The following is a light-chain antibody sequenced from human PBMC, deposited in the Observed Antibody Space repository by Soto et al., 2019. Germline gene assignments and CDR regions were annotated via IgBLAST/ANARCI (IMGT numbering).Light chain of an antibody. CDR3: SSYTNTSTFVV. J-gene: IGLJ2*01. CDR1: SSDIGGYNF. V-gene: IGLV2-14*01. Sequence: QSVLTQPASVSGSPGQSITLSCTGTSSDIGGYNFVSWYQQHPSKAPKLMIFEVNNRPSGVSNRFSGSKSGTTASLTISGLQAEDEAYYYCSSYTNTSTFVVFGGGTKLTVL. CDR2: EVN.